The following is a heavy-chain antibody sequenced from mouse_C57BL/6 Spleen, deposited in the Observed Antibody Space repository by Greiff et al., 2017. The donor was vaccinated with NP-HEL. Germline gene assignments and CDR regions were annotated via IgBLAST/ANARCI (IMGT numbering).Heavy chain of an antibody. CDR1: GFSLTSYG. CDR3: ARNYDPLYYAMDY. Sequence: VQLQQSGPGLVQPSQSLSITCTVSGFSLTSYGVHWVRQSPGKGLEWLGVIWSGGSTDYNAAFISRLSISKDNSKSQVFFKMNSLQADDTAIYYCARNYDPLYYAMDYWGQGTSVTVSS. CDR2: IWSGGST. J-gene: IGHJ4*01. V-gene: IGHV2-2*01. D-gene: IGHD2-3*01.